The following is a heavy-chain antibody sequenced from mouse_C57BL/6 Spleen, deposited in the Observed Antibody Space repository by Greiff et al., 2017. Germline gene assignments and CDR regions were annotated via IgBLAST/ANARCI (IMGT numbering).Heavy chain of an antibody. CDR1: GYTFTDYE. V-gene: IGHV1-15*01. J-gene: IGHJ2*01. D-gene: IGHD2-4*01. Sequence: QVQLQQSGAELVRPGASVTLSCKASGYTFTDYEMHWVKQTPVHGLEWIGAIDPETGGTAYNQKFKGKAILTADKSSSTAYMELRSLTSEDSAVYYCTRRDDYAFDYWGQGTTLTVSS. CDR2: IDPETGGT. CDR3: TRRDDYAFDY.